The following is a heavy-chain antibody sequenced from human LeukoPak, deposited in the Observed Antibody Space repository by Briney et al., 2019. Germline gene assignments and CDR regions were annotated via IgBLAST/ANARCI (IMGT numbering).Heavy chain of an antibody. CDR1: GGSISSGGYY. J-gene: IGHJ6*03. Sequence: SHTLSLTCTLSGGSISSGGYYSSWIRQHPGKGLEWIGYIYYSGSTYYNPSLESRVTISVDTSKNQFSLKRSSVTAADTAVYYCARDYYMDVWGKGTTVTVSS. CDR3: ARDYYMDV. V-gene: IGHV4-31*03. CDR2: IYYSGST.